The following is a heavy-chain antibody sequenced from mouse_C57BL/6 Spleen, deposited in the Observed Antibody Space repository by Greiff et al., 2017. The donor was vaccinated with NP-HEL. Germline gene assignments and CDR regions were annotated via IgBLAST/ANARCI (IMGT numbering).Heavy chain of an antibody. CDR3: APYYSNYVFAY. CDR1: GYTFTSYW. V-gene: IGHV1-64*01. Sequence: QVQLQQSGAELVKPGASVKLSCKASGYTFTSYWMHWVKQRPGQGLEWIGMIHPNSGSTNYNEKFKSKATLTVDKSSSTAYMQLSSLTSEDSAVYYCAPYYSNYVFAYWGQGTLVTVSA. J-gene: IGHJ3*01. CDR2: IHPNSGST. D-gene: IGHD2-5*01.